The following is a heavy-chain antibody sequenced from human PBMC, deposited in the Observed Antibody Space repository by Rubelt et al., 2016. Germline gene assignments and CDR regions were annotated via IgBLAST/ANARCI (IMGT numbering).Heavy chain of an antibody. CDR1: GFSVSNNY. Sequence: EVQLVESGGGLVQPGGSLRLSCAASGFSVSNNYMSWVRQAPGKGLEWVSVIYSDGSTYYADSVKGRFTISRHNSKNTLYLERTSLRTEDTAVYYCAGDYGGNYWGQGTLVTVSS. J-gene: IGHJ4*02. D-gene: IGHD3-16*01. V-gene: IGHV3-53*04. CDR3: AGDYGGNY. CDR2: IYSDGST.